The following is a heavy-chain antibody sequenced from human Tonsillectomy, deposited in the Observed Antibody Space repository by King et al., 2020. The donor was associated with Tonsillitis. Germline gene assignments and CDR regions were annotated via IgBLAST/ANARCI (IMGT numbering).Heavy chain of an antibody. D-gene: IGHD7-27*01. CDR2: INNEGSSST. J-gene: IGHJ4*02. CDR3: ARDAIGPGALVDY. CDR1: GFTFSSYW. V-gene: IGHV3-74*01. Sequence: VQLVESGGGLVQPGGSLRLSCAASGFTFSSYWMLWVRQAPGKGLVWVSRINNEGSSSTSYADSVTGRFTISRDNAKNTLYLQMNSLRAEDTGIYYCARDAIGPGALVDYWGRGTLVSVSS.